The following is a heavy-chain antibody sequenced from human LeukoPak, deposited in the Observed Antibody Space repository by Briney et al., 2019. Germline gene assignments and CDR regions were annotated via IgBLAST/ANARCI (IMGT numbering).Heavy chain of an antibody. CDR3: ARGAPYSSSWYR. CDR2: IYYSGRT. D-gene: IGHD6-13*01. CDR1: GGSISSYY. J-gene: IGHJ5*02. Sequence: SETLSLTCTVSGGSISSYYGSWIRQPPGKGLEWIGYIYYSGRTNYNPSLKSRVTISVDTSKNQFSLKLSSVTAADTAVYYCARGAPYSSSWYRWGQGTLVTVSS. V-gene: IGHV4-59*01.